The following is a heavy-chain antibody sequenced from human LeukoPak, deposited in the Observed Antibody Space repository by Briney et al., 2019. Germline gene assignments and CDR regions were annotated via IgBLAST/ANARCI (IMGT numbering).Heavy chain of an antibody. Sequence: ASVKVSCKASGYTFTGYYMHWVRQAPGQGLEWMRRINPNSGGTNYAQKFQGRVTMTRDTSLRTAYTELSRLSSDDTAVYYCATLAVAGESGFDYWGQGTLVTVSS. D-gene: IGHD6-19*01. CDR3: ATLAVAGESGFDY. CDR2: INPNSGGT. J-gene: IGHJ4*02. V-gene: IGHV1-2*06. CDR1: GYTFTGYY.